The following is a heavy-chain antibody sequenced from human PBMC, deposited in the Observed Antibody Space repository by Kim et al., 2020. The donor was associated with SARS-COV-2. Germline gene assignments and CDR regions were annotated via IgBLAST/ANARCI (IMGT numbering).Heavy chain of an antibody. CDR1: GFTFSSYG. V-gene: IGHV3-33*01. D-gene: IGHD6-13*01. Sequence: GGSLRLSCAASGFTFSSYGMHWVRQAPGKGLEWVAVIWYDGSNKHYADSVKGRFTISRDNSKNTLYLQMNSLRDEDTAVYYCASRDSSSWNDAFDIWGQGTMVTVSS. J-gene: IGHJ3*02. CDR2: IWYDGSNK. CDR3: ASRDSSSWNDAFDI.